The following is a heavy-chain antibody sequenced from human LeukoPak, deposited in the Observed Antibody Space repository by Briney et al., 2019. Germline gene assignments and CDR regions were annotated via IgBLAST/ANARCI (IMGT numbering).Heavy chain of an antibody. CDR2: VYSSGNT. Sequence: SETLSLTCTVSGGSISSYYWSWIRQPAGKGLEWIGRVYSSGNTNYNPSLKSRGTMSVDTSRNQFSLRLTSVTAADTAVYYCARMYSGTYGGIDFWGQGTLVTVSS. D-gene: IGHD1-26*01. J-gene: IGHJ4*02. V-gene: IGHV4-4*07. CDR3: ARMYSGTYGGIDF. CDR1: GGSISSYY.